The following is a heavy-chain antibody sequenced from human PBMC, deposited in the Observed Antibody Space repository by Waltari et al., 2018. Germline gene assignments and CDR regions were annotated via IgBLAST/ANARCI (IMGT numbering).Heavy chain of an antibody. V-gene: IGHV3-23*01. CDR3: VKELGEFSNTAFDY. CDR1: GFAFSSYA. D-gene: IGHD3-10*01. Sequence: EVQLLESGGGLVQPGGSLRLSCAASGFAFSSYAMSWVRQAPGKGLEWVSALSGSGGSTYHADSVKGRFTISRDNSKNTLYLQMNSLRVEDTAVYYCVKELGEFSNTAFDYWGQGTLVTVSS. CDR2: LSGSGGST. J-gene: IGHJ4*02.